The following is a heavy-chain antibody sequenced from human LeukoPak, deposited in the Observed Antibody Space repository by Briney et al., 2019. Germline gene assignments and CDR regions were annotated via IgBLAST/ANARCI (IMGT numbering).Heavy chain of an antibody. J-gene: IGHJ4*02. CDR3: ASLGRSHAFDY. Sequence: SETLSLTCTVSGGSIGSTSYSWDWIRQPPGKGLEWVGTGYHSGNSFYNPSLKSRVTISVDTPKNQFSLKLSSVTAADTAVYYCASLGRSHAFDYWGQGTLVTVSS. D-gene: IGHD3-10*01. CDR2: GYHSGNS. CDR1: GGSIGSTSYS. V-gene: IGHV4-39*07.